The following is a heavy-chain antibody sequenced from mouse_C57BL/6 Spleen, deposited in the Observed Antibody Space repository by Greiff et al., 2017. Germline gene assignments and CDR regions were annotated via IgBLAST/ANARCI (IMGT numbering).Heavy chain of an antibody. CDR2: IYPGSGST. Sequence: QVQLQQPGAELVKPGASVKMSCKASGYTFTSYWITWVKQRPGQGLEWIGDIYPGSGSTNYNEKFKSKATLTVDTSSSTAYMQLSSLTSEDSAVYYCAREGLGRDYAMDYWGQGTSVTVSS. J-gene: IGHJ4*01. CDR1: GYTFTSYW. CDR3: AREGLGRDYAMDY. V-gene: IGHV1-55*01. D-gene: IGHD4-1*01.